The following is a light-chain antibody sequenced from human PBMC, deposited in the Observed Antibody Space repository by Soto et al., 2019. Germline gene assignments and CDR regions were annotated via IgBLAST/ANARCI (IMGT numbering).Light chain of an antibody. CDR1: SSNIGAGYD. CDR3: QSYDSSLSGSEV. J-gene: IGLJ2*01. Sequence: QSVLTQPPSVSGAPGQRVTISCTGSSSNIGAGYDVHWYQQLPGTAPKLLLYGNSNRPSAVPDRFSGSKSGTSASLAITGLQAEDEADYYCQSYDSSLSGSEVFGGGTKLTVL. V-gene: IGLV1-40*01. CDR2: GNS.